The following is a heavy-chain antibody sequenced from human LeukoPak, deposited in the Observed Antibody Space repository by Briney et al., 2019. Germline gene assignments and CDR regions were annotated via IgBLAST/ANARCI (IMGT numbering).Heavy chain of an antibody. Sequence: SEPLSLTCTVSGDSVRSYYWSWIRQSPGKGLEWIGYIYYSGGSKYIPSLKSRVSVSVDTSQNQVSLTLTSVTAADTAVYYCASGGERGFSYGFETWGQGTLVNVSS. CDR1: GDSVRSYY. D-gene: IGHD5-18*01. CDR3: ASGGERGFSYGFET. CDR2: IYYSGGS. V-gene: IGHV4-59*02. J-gene: IGHJ4*02.